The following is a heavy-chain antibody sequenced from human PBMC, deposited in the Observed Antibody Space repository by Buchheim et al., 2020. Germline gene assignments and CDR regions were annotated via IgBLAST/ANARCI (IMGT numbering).Heavy chain of an antibody. J-gene: IGHJ4*02. CDR2: IYYIGST. CDR1: GGSISSGGYY. V-gene: IGHV4-31*03. CDR3: ARGVVVVVAATIFDY. D-gene: IGHD2-15*01. Sequence: QVQLQESGPGLVKPSQTLSLPCTVSGGSISSGGYYWSWIRQHPGKGRAWIGYIYYIGSTYYNPSLKSRVTISVDTSKNQFSLKLSSVTAADTAVYYCARGVVVVVAATIFDYWGQGTL.